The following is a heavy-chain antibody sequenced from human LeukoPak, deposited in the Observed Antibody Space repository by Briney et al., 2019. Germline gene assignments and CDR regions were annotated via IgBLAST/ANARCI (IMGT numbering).Heavy chain of an antibody. CDR1: GYTFTSYG. CDR3: ASGMVRGNYYYGMDV. Sequence: ASVKVSCKASGYTFTSYGISWVRQAPGQGLEWMGWISAYNGNTNYAQKLQGRVTMTTDTPTSIAYMELRSLRSDDTAVYYCASGMVRGNYYYGMDVWGQGTTVTVSS. CDR2: ISAYNGNT. J-gene: IGHJ6*02. D-gene: IGHD3-10*01. V-gene: IGHV1-18*01.